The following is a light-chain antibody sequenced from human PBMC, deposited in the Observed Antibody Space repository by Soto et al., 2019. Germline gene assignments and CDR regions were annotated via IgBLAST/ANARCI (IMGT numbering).Light chain of an antibody. J-gene: IGLJ2*01. CDR1: SSDVGSYNR. Sequence: QSALTQPPSVSGSPGQSVTISCTGTSSDVGSYNRVSWYQQPPGTAPKLMISEVSDRPSGVPDRFSGSKSGNTASLTISGVQAEDEADYYCSSYTSSSTVVFGGGTKVTVL. CDR2: EVS. CDR3: SSYTSSSTVV. V-gene: IGLV2-18*02.